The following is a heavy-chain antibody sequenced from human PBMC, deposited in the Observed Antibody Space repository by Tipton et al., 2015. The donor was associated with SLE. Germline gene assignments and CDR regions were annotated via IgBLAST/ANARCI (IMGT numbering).Heavy chain of an antibody. V-gene: IGHV3-23*01. Sequence: SLRLSCAASGFTFSSYAMSWVRQAPGKGLEWVSAISGSGGSTYYADSVRGRFTISRDNSENTLYLQMNSLRPEDSALYYCAKFPTGVGSLAEYFQHWGQGTLVTVSS. CDR1: GFTFSSYA. D-gene: IGHD1-26*01. J-gene: IGHJ1*01. CDR2: ISGSGGST. CDR3: AKFPTGVGSLAEYFQH.